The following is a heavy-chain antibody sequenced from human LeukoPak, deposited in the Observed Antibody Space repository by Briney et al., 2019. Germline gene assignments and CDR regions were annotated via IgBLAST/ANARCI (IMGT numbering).Heavy chain of an antibody. Sequence: SETLSLTCTVSGGSISSYYWSWIRQPPGKGLEWIGYIYYSGSTNYNPSLKSRVTKSVDTSKNQFSLKLSSVTAADTAVYYCARDRRMKIAVAGNDAFDIWGQGTMVTVSS. CDR3: ARDRRMKIAVAGNDAFDI. J-gene: IGHJ3*02. V-gene: IGHV4-59*01. CDR2: IYYSGST. D-gene: IGHD6-19*01. CDR1: GGSISSYY.